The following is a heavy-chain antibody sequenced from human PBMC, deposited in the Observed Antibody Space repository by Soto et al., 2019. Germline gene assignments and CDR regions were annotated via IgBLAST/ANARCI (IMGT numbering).Heavy chain of an antibody. Sequence: QLHLVQSGAVVKKPGASVTVSCSASGYPVTAYYMHWVRQAPGRGLEWMGGINPATGAAKYTQTFQGRVTMTRDASTSTAFMELNGLTSEDTAIFYCTRGGGVGVAGSAAFDMWGQWTLVTVSS. CDR1: GYPVTAYY. CDR2: INPATGAA. D-gene: IGHD3-3*01. V-gene: IGHV1-2*02. CDR3: TRGGGVGVAGSAAFDM. J-gene: IGHJ3*02.